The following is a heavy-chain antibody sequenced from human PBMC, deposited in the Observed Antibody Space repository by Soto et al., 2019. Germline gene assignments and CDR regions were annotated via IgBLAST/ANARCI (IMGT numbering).Heavy chain of an antibody. CDR2: IYTSGST. J-gene: IGHJ5*02. CDR3: ARGSVTQWNNWFDP. V-gene: IGHV4-4*07. D-gene: IGHD2-21*02. CDR1: GGSISSYY. Sequence: SETLSLTCTVSGGSISSYYWSWIRQPAGKGLEWIGRIYTSGSTNYNPSLKSRVTMSVDTSKNQFSLKLSSVTAADTAVYYCARGSVTQWNNWFDPWGQGTPVTVSS.